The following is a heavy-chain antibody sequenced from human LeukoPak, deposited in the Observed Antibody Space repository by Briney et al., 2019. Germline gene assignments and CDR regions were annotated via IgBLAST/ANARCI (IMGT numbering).Heavy chain of an antibody. D-gene: IGHD3-10*01. CDR1: GNTFTDYY. V-gene: IGHV1-2*02. CDR2: INPNSGAP. Sequence: GASVKVSCKASGNTFTDYYIHWVRQAPGQGLEWMGWINPNSGAPNYAQKFQGRVTMTRDTSISTAYMELSSLTSDDTAVYYCASLTIAWGPGNYWGQGTLVTVSS. CDR3: ASLTIAWGPGNY. J-gene: IGHJ4*02.